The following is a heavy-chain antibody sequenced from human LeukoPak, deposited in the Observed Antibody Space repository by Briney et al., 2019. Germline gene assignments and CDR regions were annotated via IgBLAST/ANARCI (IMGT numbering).Heavy chain of an antibody. Sequence: ASVKVSRKASGYTFTGYYMHWVRQAPGQGLEWMGWINPNSGGTNYAQKFQGRVTMTRDTSISTAYMELSRLRSDDTAVYYCARTTTIFGVAKGYWGQGTLVTVSS. V-gene: IGHV1-2*02. CDR1: GYTFTGYY. CDR3: ARTTTIFGVAKGY. CDR2: INPNSGGT. D-gene: IGHD3-3*01. J-gene: IGHJ4*02.